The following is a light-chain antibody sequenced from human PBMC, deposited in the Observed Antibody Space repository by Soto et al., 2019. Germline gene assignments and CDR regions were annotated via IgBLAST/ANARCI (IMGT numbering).Light chain of an antibody. V-gene: IGKV3-20*01. CDR3: QQYGSSPWT. J-gene: IGKJ1*01. CDR1: QTISGT. Sequence: EVMMTQSPATLSVSTGGRATLSCRASQTISGTLAWYQQRPGQAPRLLIFGASSRATGIPDRVSGRGSGTDFTLTISRLEPEDFAVYYCQQYGSSPWTFGQGTKVAIK. CDR2: GAS.